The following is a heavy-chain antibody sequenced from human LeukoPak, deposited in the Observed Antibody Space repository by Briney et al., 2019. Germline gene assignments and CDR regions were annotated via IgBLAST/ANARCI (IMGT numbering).Heavy chain of an antibody. Sequence: GGSLRLSCAASGFTFTSHAMNWFRQAPGKGLEWVSSITSGSSYINYADSLKGRLTISRDNAKNLLYLQMSNLRAEDTAVYYCASELGDDYGDYVLVDYWGQGTLVTVSS. CDR3: ASELGDDYGDYVLVDY. V-gene: IGHV3-21*01. D-gene: IGHD4-17*01. CDR1: GFTFTSHA. J-gene: IGHJ4*02. CDR2: ITSGSSYI.